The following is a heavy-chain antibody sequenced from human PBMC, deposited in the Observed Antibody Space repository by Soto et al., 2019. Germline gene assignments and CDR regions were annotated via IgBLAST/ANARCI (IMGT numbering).Heavy chain of an antibody. CDR1: GYTFTSYG. CDR3: ARGIQLWLQTQRCFDL. J-gene: IGHJ2*01. CDR2: ISAYNGNT. V-gene: IGHV1-18*04. D-gene: IGHD5-18*01. Sequence: SVKVSCKASGYTFTSYGISWVRQAPGQGLEWMGWISAYNGNTNYAQKLQGRVTMTTDTSTSTAYMELRSLRPDDTAVYYCARGIQLWLQTQRCFDLWGRGTLVTVSS.